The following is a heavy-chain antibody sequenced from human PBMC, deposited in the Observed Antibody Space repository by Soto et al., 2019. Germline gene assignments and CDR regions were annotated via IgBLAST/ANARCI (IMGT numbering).Heavy chain of an antibody. J-gene: IGHJ3*02. CDR1: GYTFTGYY. CDR3: ARIVHVVAATPREI. V-gene: IGHV1-2*02. Sequence: ASVKVSCKASGYTFTGYYMHWVRQAPGQGLEWMGWINPNSGGTNYAQKFQGRVAMTRDTSISTAYMELSRLRSDDTAVYYCARIVHVVAATPREIWGQGTMVTVSS. D-gene: IGHD2-15*01. CDR2: INPNSGGT.